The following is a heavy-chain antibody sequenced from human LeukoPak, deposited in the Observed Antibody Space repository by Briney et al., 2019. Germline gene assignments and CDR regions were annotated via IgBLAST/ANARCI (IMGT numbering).Heavy chain of an antibody. J-gene: IGHJ5*02. CDR3: AIHRVVVVAAQNAGKNWNWFDP. CDR2: IYYSGST. V-gene: IGHV4-39*01. Sequence: SETLSLTCTVSGGSISSSSYYWGWIRQPPGKGLEWIGSIYYSGSTYYNPCLKSRVTISVDTSKNQFSLKLSSVTAADTAVYYCAIHRVVVVAAQNAGKNWNWFDPWGQGTLVTVSS. D-gene: IGHD2-15*01. CDR1: GGSISSSSYY.